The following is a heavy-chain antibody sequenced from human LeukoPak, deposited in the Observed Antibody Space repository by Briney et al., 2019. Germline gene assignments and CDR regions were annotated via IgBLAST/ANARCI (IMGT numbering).Heavy chain of an antibody. CDR3: ARPRGGYYDSSGLDAFDI. V-gene: IGHV3-66*02. CDR2: IYSGGST. D-gene: IGHD3-22*01. Sequence: GGSLGLSCAASGFTVSSNYMSWVRQAPGKGLEWVSVIYSGGSTYYADSVKGRFTISRDNSKNTLYLQMNSLRAEDTAVYYCARPRGGYYDSSGLDAFDIWGQGTMVTVSS. J-gene: IGHJ3*02. CDR1: GFTVSSNY.